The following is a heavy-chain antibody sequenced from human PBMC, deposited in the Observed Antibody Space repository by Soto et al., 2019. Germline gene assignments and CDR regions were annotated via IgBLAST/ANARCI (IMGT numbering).Heavy chain of an antibody. CDR2: ISWDGGST. Sequence: GGSLRLSCAASGFTFDDYTMHWVRQAPGKGLEWVSLISWDGGSTYYADSVKGRFTISRDNSKNSLYLQMNSLRTEDTALYYCAKDMVREAAEPDYYYGMDVWGQGTTVTVSS. D-gene: IGHD6-13*01. V-gene: IGHV3-43*01. CDR3: AKDMVREAAEPDYYYGMDV. CDR1: GFTFDDYT. J-gene: IGHJ6*02.